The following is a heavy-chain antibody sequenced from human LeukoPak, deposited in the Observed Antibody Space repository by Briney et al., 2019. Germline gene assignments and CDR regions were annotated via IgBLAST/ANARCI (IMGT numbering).Heavy chain of an antibody. D-gene: IGHD3-16*01. Sequence: SVKVSCKASGGTFSSYAISWVRQAPGQGLEWMGGIIPIFGTANYAQKFQGRVTITADESTSTAYMELSSLRSEDTAVYYCARRGGPWPHNWFDPWGQGTLVTVSS. J-gene: IGHJ5*02. CDR1: GGTFSSYA. CDR2: IIPIFGTA. V-gene: IGHV1-69*13. CDR3: ARRGGPWPHNWFDP.